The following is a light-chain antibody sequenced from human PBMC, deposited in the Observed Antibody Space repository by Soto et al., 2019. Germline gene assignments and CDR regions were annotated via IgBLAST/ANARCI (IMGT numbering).Light chain of an antibody. V-gene: IGLV2-14*01. CDR1: SSDVGGYNY. J-gene: IGLJ1*01. Sequence: QPVLTQPASGSGSPGQSSTISCTGTSSDVGGYNYVSWYQQHPGKAPKLMIYDVSNRPSGVSNRFSGSKSGNTASLTISELQAEDEADYYCSSYTSSSTLNVFGTGTKVTVL. CDR3: SSYTSSSTLNV. CDR2: DVS.